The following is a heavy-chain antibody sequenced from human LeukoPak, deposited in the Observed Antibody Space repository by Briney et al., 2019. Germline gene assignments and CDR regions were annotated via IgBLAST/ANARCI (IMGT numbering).Heavy chain of an antibody. CDR3: ARTDYSNYKNWFDP. D-gene: IGHD4-11*01. CDR2: INHSGST. Sequence: SETLSLTCAVYGGSFSGYYWSWIRQPPGKGLEWIGEINHSGSTNYNPSLKSRVTISVDTSKNQFSLKLSSVTAADTAVYYCARTDYSNYKNWFDPWGQGTLVTVSS. CDR1: GGSFSGYY. V-gene: IGHV4-34*01. J-gene: IGHJ5*02.